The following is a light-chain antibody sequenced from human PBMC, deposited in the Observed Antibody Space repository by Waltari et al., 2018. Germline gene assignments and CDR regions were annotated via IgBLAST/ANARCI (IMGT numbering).Light chain of an antibody. CDR1: PSVRSW. V-gene: IGKV1-5*03. CDR3: QQHNSYSYT. Sequence: DIQMTQSPSTLSASVGDRGTITSRASPSVRSWLAWYQQKPGRAPKLLIYKASTLHTGVPARFSGSGYGTEFTLTINSLQPDDFATYYCQQHNSYSYTFGQGTNLEIK. CDR2: KAS. J-gene: IGKJ2*01.